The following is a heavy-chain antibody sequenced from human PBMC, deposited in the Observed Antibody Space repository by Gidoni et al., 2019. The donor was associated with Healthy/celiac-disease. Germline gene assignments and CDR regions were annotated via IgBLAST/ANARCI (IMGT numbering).Heavy chain of an antibody. CDR2: INHSGST. J-gene: IGHJ5*02. CDR1: GGSFSGYY. CDR3: ARVRSGYYLKWFDP. V-gene: IGHV4-34*01. D-gene: IGHD3-3*01. Sequence: QVQLQQWGAGLLKPSETLSLTCAVYGGSFSGYYWSWIRQPPGKGLEWIGEINHSGSTNYNPSLKSRVTISVDTSKNQFSLKLSSVTAADTAVYYCARVRSGYYLKWFDPWGQGTLVTVSS.